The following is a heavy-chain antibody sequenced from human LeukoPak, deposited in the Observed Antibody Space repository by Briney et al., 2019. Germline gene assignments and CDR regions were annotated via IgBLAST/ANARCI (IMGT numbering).Heavy chain of an antibody. CDR3: ARDPGYQKVLGWFDP. V-gene: IGHV3-30*04. CDR2: ISHDGNNK. D-gene: IGHD2-2*01. Sequence: GGSLRLSCAAPGCTFSNHAMHWVRQAPGKGLEWMSLISHDGNNKYYTDSVKDRVSISRDNSRDTLYLQMSSLRPEDTALYYCARDPGYQKVLGWFDPWGQGTLVTVSS. J-gene: IGHJ5*02. CDR1: GCTFSNHA.